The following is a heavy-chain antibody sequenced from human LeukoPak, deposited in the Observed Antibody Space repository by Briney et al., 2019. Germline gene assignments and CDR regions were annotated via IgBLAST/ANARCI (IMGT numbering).Heavy chain of an antibody. CDR2: INPNSGGT. CDR3: ASDIQYYYDSSGYSHVEAFDI. Sequence: ASVKVSCKASGYTFTSYDINWVRQATGQGLEWMGWINPNSGGTNYAQKFQGRVTMTRDTSISTAYMELSRLRSDDTAVYYCASDIQYYYDSSGYSHVEAFDIWGQGTVVTVSS. D-gene: IGHD3-22*01. J-gene: IGHJ3*02. CDR1: GYTFTSYD. V-gene: IGHV1-2*02.